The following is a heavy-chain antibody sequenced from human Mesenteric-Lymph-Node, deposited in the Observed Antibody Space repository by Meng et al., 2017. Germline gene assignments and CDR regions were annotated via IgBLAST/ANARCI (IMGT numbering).Heavy chain of an antibody. D-gene: IGHD3-16*01. J-gene: IGHJ5*02. Sequence: GGSLRLSCAASGFTFSSYWMTWVRQAPGKGLEWVANIKQDGSEKYYVDSVKGRFTISRDNVKNSLYLHMSSLRADDTAVYYCASYVLRGSWFDPWGPGTRVTVSS. CDR3: ASYVLRGSWFDP. CDR1: GFTFSSYW. V-gene: IGHV3-7*01. CDR2: IKQDGSEK.